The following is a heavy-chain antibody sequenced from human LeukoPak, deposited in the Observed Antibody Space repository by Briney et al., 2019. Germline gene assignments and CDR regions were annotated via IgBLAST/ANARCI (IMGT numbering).Heavy chain of an antibody. CDR2: ISSSSSTI. V-gene: IGHV3-48*04. CDR1: GFTFSSYS. D-gene: IGHD3-3*01. CDR3: ASDADYDFWSGYSAFDP. J-gene: IGHJ5*02. Sequence: GGSLRLSCASSGFTFSSYSMNWVRQAPGKGLEWVSYISSSSSTIYYADSVKGRFTISRDNAKNSLYLQMNSLRAEDTAVYYCASDADYDFWSGYSAFDPWGQGTLVTVSS.